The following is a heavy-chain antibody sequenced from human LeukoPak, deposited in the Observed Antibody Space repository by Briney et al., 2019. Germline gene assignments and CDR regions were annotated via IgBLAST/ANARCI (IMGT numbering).Heavy chain of an antibody. CDR2: IHNDGST. CDR1: EFIVSSNY. V-gene: IGHV3-53*01. J-gene: IGHJ4*02. D-gene: IGHD3-3*02. Sequence: PGGSLRLSCAASEFIVSSNYMTWVRQAPGKGLEWVSVIHNDGSTYYADSVKGRFTISRDNSKNTLYLQMNSLRVEDTAVYYCTALARDYWGQGTLVTVSS. CDR3: TALARDY.